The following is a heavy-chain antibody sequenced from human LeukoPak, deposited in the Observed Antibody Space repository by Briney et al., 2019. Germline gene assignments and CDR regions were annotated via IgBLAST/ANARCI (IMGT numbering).Heavy chain of an antibody. D-gene: IGHD3-16*02. V-gene: IGHV5-51*01. CDR3: ARQYRLPWMRNSETGWFDP. CDR1: GYSFTSYW. CDR2: INPGDSDT. Sequence: GESLKISCKGSGYSFTSYWIGWVRQMPGKRLEWMGIINPGDSDTRYSPSFQGQVTISADKSISCAYLQWSSLKASDTAMYYCARQYRLPWMRNSETGWFDPWGQGTLVTVSS. J-gene: IGHJ5*02.